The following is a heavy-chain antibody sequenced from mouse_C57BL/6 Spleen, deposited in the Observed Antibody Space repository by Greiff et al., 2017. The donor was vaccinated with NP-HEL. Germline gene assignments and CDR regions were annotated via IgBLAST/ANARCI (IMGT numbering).Heavy chain of an antibody. D-gene: IGHD3-2*02. J-gene: IGHJ2*01. CDR2: IDPSDSYT. CDR3: ARGDAAQASSFDY. V-gene: IGHV1-69*01. CDR1: GYTFTSYW. Sequence: VQLHQPGAELVMPGASVKLSCKASGYTFTSYWMHWVKQRPGQGLEWIGEIDPSDSYTNYNQKFKGKSTLTVDKSSSTAYMQLSSLTSEDSAVYYCARGDAAQASSFDYWGQGTTLTVSS.